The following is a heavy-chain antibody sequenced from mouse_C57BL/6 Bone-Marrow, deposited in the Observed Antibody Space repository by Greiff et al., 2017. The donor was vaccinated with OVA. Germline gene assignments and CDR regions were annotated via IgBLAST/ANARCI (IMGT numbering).Heavy chain of an antibody. J-gene: IGHJ2*01. CDR1: GYAFSSYW. D-gene: IGHD4-1*01. CDR2: IYPGDGDT. Sequence: VKLMESGAELVKPGASVKISCKASGYAFSSYWMNWVKQRPGKGLEWIGQIYPGDGDTNYNGKFKGKATLTADKSSSTAYMQLSSLTSEDSAVYFCARLGRGGFDYWGQGTTLTVSS. CDR3: ARLGRGGFDY. V-gene: IGHV1-80*01.